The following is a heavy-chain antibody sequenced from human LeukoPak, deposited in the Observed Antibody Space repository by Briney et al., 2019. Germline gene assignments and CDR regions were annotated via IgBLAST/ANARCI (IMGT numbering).Heavy chain of an antibody. V-gene: IGHV4-61*01. D-gene: IGHD3-3*01. CDR1: GGSVSSGSYY. J-gene: IGHJ6*02. Sequence: RPSETLSLTCTVSGGSVSSGSYYWSWIRQPPGKGLEWIGYIYYSGSTNYNPSLKSRVTISVNTSKNQFSPKLSSVTAADTAVYYCARDPGITIFGVVIPRYGMDVWGQGTTVTVSS. CDR2: IYYSGST. CDR3: ARDPGITIFGVVIPRYGMDV.